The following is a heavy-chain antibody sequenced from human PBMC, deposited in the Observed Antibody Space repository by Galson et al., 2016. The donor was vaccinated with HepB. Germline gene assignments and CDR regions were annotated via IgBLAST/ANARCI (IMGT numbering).Heavy chain of an antibody. V-gene: IGHV3-30*18. CDR2: ISYDGTNT. CDR1: GFTFSDYG. CDR3: AKEGRISTTMLDYYYHYDMDV. Sequence: SLRLSCAASGFTFSDYGMHWVRQAPGKGLEWVAVISYDGTNTYYVDSVKGRFTISRDNSKNALFLQMDSLRLEDTAAYYCAKEGRISTTMLDYYYHYDMDVWGQGTTVTVSS. D-gene: IGHD3-10*02. J-gene: IGHJ6*02.